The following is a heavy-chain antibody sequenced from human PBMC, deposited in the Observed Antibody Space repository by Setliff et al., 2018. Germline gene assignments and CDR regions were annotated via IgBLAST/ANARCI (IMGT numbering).Heavy chain of an antibody. J-gene: IGHJ4*02. CDR1: GYTFTSYD. D-gene: IGHD2-15*01. CDR2: MNPTSGNT. V-gene: IGHV1-8*01. CDR3: ARGSPGRYCSGGSCSYFDY. Sequence: ASVKVSCKASGYTFTSYDINWVRQATGQVLEWMGRMNPTSGNTGYAQKFQGRVTMTRNTSISTAYMELSSLRSEDTAVYYCARGSPGRYCSGGSCSYFDYWGQGILVTVSS.